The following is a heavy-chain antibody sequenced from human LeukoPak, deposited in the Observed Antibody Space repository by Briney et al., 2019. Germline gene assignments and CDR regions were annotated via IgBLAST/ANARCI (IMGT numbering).Heavy chain of an antibody. CDR1: GFTFSSYA. J-gene: IGHJ6*02. D-gene: IGHD6-13*01. CDR3: AKYGSSYYQDGMDV. CDR2: LSGGGSST. V-gene: IGHV3-23*01. Sequence: GGSLRLSCAASGFTFSSYAMSWVRQAPGKGLEWVSALSGGGSSTYYADSVKGRFTISRDNSKNTLYLQMNSLRADDTALYYCAKYGSSYYQDGMDVWGQGTTVTVSS.